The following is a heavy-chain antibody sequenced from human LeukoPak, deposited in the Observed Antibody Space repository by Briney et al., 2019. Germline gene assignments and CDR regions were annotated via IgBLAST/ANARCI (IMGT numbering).Heavy chain of an antibody. CDR1: GYSISSGYY. V-gene: IGHV4-38-2*02. J-gene: IGHJ2*01. CDR2: IYHSGST. CDR3: ARDRGPRTVKYFDL. Sequence: PSETLSLTCTVSGYSISSGYYWGWIRQPPGKGLEWIGSIYHSGSTYYNPSLKSRVTISVDTSKNQFSLKLSSVTAADTAVHYCARDRGPRTVKYFDLWGRGTLVTVSS. D-gene: IGHD3-10*01.